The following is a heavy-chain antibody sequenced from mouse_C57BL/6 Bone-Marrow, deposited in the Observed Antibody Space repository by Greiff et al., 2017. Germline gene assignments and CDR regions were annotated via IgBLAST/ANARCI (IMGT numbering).Heavy chain of an antibody. Sequence: EVKVVESGGGLVKPGGSLKLSCAASGFTFSSYAMSWVRQTPEKRLEWVATISDGGSYTYYPDNVKGRFTISRDNAKNNLYLQMSHLKSEDTAMYYCARAIYYSFDYWGQGTTLTVSS. CDR1: GFTFSSYA. V-gene: IGHV5-4*03. CDR2: ISDGGSYT. CDR3: ARAIYYSFDY. D-gene: IGHD1-1*01. J-gene: IGHJ2*01.